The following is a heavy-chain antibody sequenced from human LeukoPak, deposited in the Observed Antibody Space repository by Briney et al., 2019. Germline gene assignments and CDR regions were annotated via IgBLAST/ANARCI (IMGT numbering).Heavy chain of an antibody. J-gene: IGHJ4*02. CDR2: MNPNSGNT. Sequence: ASVKVSCKASGYTFTSYDINWVRQATGQGLEWMGWMNPNSGNTGYAQKFQGRVTMTRNTPISTAYMDLSSLRAEDTAVYYCARFRRGRFLGSSPPGYWGQGTLVTVSS. D-gene: IGHD3-3*01. CDR3: ARFRRGRFLGSSPPGY. CDR1: GYTFTSYD. V-gene: IGHV1-8*01.